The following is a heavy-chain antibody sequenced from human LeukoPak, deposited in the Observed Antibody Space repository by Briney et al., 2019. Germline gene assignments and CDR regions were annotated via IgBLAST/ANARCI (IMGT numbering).Heavy chain of an antibody. D-gene: IGHD3-3*01. J-gene: IGHJ4*02. V-gene: IGHV3-30-3*01. Sequence: PGRSLRLSCAASGFTFSSYAMHWVRQAPGKGLEWVAVISYDGSNKYYADSVKGRFTISRDNSKNTLYLQMNSLRAEDTAVYYCARDPRYDFWSGYPDYWGQGTLVTVSS. CDR1: GFTFSSYA. CDR3: ARDPRYDFWSGYPDY. CDR2: ISYDGSNK.